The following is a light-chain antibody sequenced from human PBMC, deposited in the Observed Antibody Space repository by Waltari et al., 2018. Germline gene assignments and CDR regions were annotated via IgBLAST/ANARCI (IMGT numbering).Light chain of an antibody. CDR1: QAISDY. CDR2: DAS. J-gene: IGKJ3*01. Sequence: IQMTQSPSSLSASLRDRVTITCQASQAISDYLNWYQQKPGKAPKLRIYDASNLQTGVPSRFSGSGSGTYFTLTITNVQPEDVATYYCQQYDSLPFTFGPGTQVNLK. CDR3: QQYDSLPFT. V-gene: IGKV1-33*01.